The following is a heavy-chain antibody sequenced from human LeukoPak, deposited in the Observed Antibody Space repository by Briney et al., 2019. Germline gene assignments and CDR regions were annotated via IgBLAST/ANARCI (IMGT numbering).Heavy chain of an antibody. V-gene: IGHV5-51*01. J-gene: IGHJ4*02. Sequence: GESLKISCKGSGYSFTNYWIAWVRQMPGKGLEWMGIIYPGDSDTRYSPSFQGQVTISADKSISTAYLQWSSLKASDTAMYYCARSDSHGAYDIVTGYYQTGFDYWGQGTLVTVSS. CDR1: GYSFTNYW. CDR2: IYPGDSDT. CDR3: ARSDSHGAYDIVTGYYQTGFDY. D-gene: IGHD3-9*01.